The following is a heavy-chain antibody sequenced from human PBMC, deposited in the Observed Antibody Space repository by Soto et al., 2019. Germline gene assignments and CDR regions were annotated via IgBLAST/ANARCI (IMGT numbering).Heavy chain of an antibody. CDR1: GFTFSSYS. V-gene: IGHV3-21*01. J-gene: IGHJ3*02. CDR2: ISSSSYI. Sequence: GGSLRLSCAASGFTFSSYSMNWVRQAPGKGLEWVSSISSSSYIYYADSVKGRFTISRDNAKNSLYLQMNSLRAEDTAVYYCARAGDCGGDCYTEDDAFDIWGQGTMVTVSS. CDR3: ARAGDCGGDCYTEDDAFDI. D-gene: IGHD2-21*02.